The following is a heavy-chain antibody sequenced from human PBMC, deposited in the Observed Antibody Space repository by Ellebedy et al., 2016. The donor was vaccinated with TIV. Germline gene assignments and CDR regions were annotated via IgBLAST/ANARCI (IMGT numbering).Heavy chain of an antibody. V-gene: IGHV4-59*12. CDR3: ARDVVRPGYFDY. D-gene: IGHD2-2*01. CDR2: IYYSGST. J-gene: IGHJ4*02. Sequence: MPSETLSLTCAVYGGSISGYYWTSILPPPGQGLEWIGYIYYSGSTNYNPYIKSRVTISVDTSKNKFSLKLSSVTAADTAVYYCARDVVRPGYFDYWGQGTLVTVSS. CDR1: GGSISGYY.